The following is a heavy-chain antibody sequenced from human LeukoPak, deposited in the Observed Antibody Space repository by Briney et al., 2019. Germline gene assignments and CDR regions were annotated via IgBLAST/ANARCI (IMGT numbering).Heavy chain of an antibody. CDR2: IYYSGST. V-gene: IGHV4-59*01. CDR1: GGSISSYY. D-gene: IGHD6-19*01. J-gene: IGHJ4*02. CDR3: ARHSGYSSGWSIDY. Sequence: SETLSLTCTASGGSISSYYWSWIRQPPGKGLEWIGYIYYSGSTNYNPSLKSRVTISVDTSKNQFSLKLSSVTAADTAVYYCARHSGYSSGWSIDYWGQGTLVTVSS.